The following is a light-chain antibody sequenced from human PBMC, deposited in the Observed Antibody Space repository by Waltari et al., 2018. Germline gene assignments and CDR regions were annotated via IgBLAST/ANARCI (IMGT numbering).Light chain of an antibody. Sequence: QSALTQPPSASGSPGQSVPIPCPGTSSAIGASTHVPRYQQHPGKAPKLMIYEVINPPSGVPPRFSGSKSGNTASLTVSELQAEDEADYYCSSYAGSNGVLFGGGTKVTVL. V-gene: IGLV2-8*01. CDR1: SSAIGASTH. CDR2: EVI. J-gene: IGLJ2*01. CDR3: SSYAGSNGVL.